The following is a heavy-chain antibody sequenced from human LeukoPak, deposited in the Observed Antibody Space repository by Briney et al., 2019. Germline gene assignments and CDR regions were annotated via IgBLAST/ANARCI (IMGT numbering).Heavy chain of an antibody. CDR3: AGTVDGNSDFEY. CDR2: IFFRDSDN. Sequence: GESLKISCKVSVYSFTNFWIGWVPQIPGKGREWRRLIFFRDSDNRYRPSSQAQVTISADKSISTAYLQWSSLKLTDTAMYYCAGTVDGNSDFEYWGQGTLVTVSS. CDR1: VYSFTNFW. V-gene: IGHV5-51*01. D-gene: IGHD5-24*01. J-gene: IGHJ4*02.